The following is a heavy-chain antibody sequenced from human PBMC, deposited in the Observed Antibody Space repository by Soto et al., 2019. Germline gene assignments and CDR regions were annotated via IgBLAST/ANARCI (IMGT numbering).Heavy chain of an antibody. D-gene: IGHD3-16*01. Sequence: PGGSLRLSCAASGFTFSSYGMHWVRQAPGKGLEWVAVIWYDGSNKYYADSVKGRFTISRDNSKNTLYLQMNSLRAEDTAVYYCASEKRDVSGGYYGMDVWGQGTTVTVSS. CDR3: ASEKRDVSGGYYGMDV. CDR2: IWYDGSNK. V-gene: IGHV3-33*01. CDR1: GFTFSSYG. J-gene: IGHJ6*02.